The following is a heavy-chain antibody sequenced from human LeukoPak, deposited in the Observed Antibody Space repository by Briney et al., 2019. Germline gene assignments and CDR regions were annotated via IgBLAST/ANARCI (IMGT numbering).Heavy chain of an antibody. CDR1: GYSFTSYW. Sequence: GESLKISCKGSGYSFTSYWIGWVRQMPGKGLEWMGIIYPGDSDTRYSPSFQGQVTISADKSISTAYLQWSSLKASDTAMYYCASLWAGDYDILPGYFDYWAKETLVTFS. J-gene: IGHJ4*02. CDR2: IYPGDSDT. V-gene: IGHV5-51*01. CDR3: ASLWAGDYDILPGYFDY. D-gene: IGHD3-9*01.